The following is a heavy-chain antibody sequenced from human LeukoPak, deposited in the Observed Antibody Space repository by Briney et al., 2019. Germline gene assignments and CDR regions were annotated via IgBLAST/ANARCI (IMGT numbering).Heavy chain of an antibody. CDR2: IDYSAST. V-gene: IGHV4-59*01. J-gene: IGHJ3*02. CDR1: GGSISTYY. Sequence: SETPSLTCTVSGGSISTYYWSWIRQPPGKGLEWIAYIDYSASTNYNPPLKSRVTISVDTSKNQFSLKLSSVTAADTAVYFCARDSRRELLHAFDIWGQGTMVTVSS. CDR3: ARDSRRELLHAFDI. D-gene: IGHD1-26*01.